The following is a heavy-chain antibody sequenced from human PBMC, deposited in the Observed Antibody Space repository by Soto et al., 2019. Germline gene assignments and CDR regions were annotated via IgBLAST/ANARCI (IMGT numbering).Heavy chain of an antibody. J-gene: IGHJ6*02. D-gene: IGHD3-10*01. CDR1: GFSFFNYA. CDR2: IRDVGGTT. Sequence: GGSLRLSCTASGFSFFNYAMSWVRQAPGMGLEWVAVIRDVGGTTHYAPPVNGRFTVSRDDSKNTVYLQMNRLGAEDTAIYYCAKHRGSGSPLYLNMDVWGLGTTVTVSS. CDR3: AKHRGSGSPLYLNMDV. V-gene: IGHV3-23*01.